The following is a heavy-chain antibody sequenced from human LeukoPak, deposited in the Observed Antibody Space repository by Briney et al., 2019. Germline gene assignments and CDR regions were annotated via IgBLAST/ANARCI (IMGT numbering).Heavy chain of an antibody. Sequence: ASVKVSCKASGYTFTGYYMHWVRQAPGQGLEWMGRINPNGGGTNYAQKFQGRVTMARDTSISTAYMELSRLRSDDTAVYYCARGLLRDFDYWGQGTLVTVSS. J-gene: IGHJ4*02. V-gene: IGHV1-2*06. CDR1: GYTFTGYY. D-gene: IGHD5/OR15-5a*01. CDR2: INPNGGGT. CDR3: ARGLLRDFDY.